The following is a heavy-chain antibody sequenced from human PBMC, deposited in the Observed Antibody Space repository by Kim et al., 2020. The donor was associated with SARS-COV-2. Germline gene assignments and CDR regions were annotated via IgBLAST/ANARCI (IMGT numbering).Heavy chain of an antibody. V-gene: IGHV3-9*01. CDR2: IWWNGGRI. CDR1: GFTFGDYA. Sequence: GGSLRLSCAASGFTFGDYAMHWVRQAPGKGLEWVSGIWWNGGRIDYADSVKGRFTISRDNAKNSLYLQMNSLRAEDTALYYCAKDARVYSSGFDYWGHGDLVSVSS. J-gene: IGHJ4*01. D-gene: IGHD5-18*01. CDR3: AKDARVYSSGFDY.